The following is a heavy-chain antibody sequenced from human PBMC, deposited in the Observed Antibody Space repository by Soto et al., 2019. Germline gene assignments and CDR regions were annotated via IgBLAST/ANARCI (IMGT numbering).Heavy chain of an antibody. Sequence: QITLKESGPPLVRPAQTLTLTCAFSGFSLTTTSMGVAWIRQPPGKALEWLALIYWDDAQRYSPSLKDRLTISKDTSRSRVVLTISNMNPEDTGTYVCAHAGDYDLLSFDHWGPGTLVTVSS. CDR1: GFSLTTTSMG. J-gene: IGHJ4*01. CDR2: IYWDDAQ. V-gene: IGHV2-5*02. CDR3: AHAGDYDLLSFDH. D-gene: IGHD4-17*01.